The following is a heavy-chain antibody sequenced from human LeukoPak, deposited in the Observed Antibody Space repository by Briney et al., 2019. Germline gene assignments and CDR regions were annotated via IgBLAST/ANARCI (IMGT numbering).Heavy chain of an antibody. V-gene: IGHV4-59*01. CDR2: IYYSGST. D-gene: IGHD4-17*01. Sequence: KPSETLSLTCTVSGGSITGYYWSWIRQPPGKGLEWIGYIYYSGSTTYNPSLKSRVTISVDTSKNQFSLKLNSVTAADTAMYYCARGFAYGDTGSFDYWGQGTLVTVSS. CDR3: ARGFAYGDTGSFDY. CDR1: GGSITGYY. J-gene: IGHJ4*02.